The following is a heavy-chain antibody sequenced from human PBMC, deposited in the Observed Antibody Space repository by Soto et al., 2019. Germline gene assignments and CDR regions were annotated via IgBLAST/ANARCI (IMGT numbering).Heavy chain of an antibody. Sequence: SETLSLTCTVSGGSISSHYWSWIRQPPGKGLEWIGYIYYSGSTNYNPSLKSRVTISVDTSKNQFSLKLSSVTAADTAVYYCAREARTYYYDSSGYRQYYFDYWGQGTLVTVSS. CDR1: GGSISSHY. V-gene: IGHV4-59*11. J-gene: IGHJ4*02. D-gene: IGHD3-22*01. CDR2: IYYSGST. CDR3: AREARTYYYDSSGYRQYYFDY.